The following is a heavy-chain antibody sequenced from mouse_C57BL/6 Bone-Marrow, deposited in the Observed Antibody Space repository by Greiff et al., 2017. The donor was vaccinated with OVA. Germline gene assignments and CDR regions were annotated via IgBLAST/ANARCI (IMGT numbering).Heavy chain of an antibody. CDR3: ARGDYGSSPIFDY. D-gene: IGHD1-1*01. J-gene: IGHJ2*01. Sequence: QVQLQQPGAELVRPGTSVKLSCKASGYTFTSYWMHWVKQRPGQGLEWIGVIDPSDSYTNYNQKFKGKATLTVDTSSSTAYMQLSSLTSEDSAVYYCARGDYGSSPIFDYWGQGTTLTVSS. CDR2: IDPSDSYT. V-gene: IGHV1-59*01. CDR1: GYTFTSYW.